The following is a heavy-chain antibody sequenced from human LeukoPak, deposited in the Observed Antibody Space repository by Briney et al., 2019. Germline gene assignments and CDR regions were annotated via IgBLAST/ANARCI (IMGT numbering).Heavy chain of an antibody. V-gene: IGHV3-23*01. Sequence: GGSLRLSCAASGFTLSSYAMSWVRQAPGKGLEWVSAISGSGGSTYYADSVKGRFTISRDNSKNTLYLQMNSLRAEDTAVYYCAKGVVPAAMGYYYYMDVWGKGTTVTVSS. D-gene: IGHD2-2*01. J-gene: IGHJ6*03. CDR3: AKGVVPAAMGYYYYMDV. CDR1: GFTLSSYA. CDR2: ISGSGGST.